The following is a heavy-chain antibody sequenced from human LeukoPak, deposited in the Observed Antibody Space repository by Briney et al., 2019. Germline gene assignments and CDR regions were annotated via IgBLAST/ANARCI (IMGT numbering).Heavy chain of an antibody. D-gene: IGHD5-12*01. J-gene: IGHJ4*02. CDR1: GFTFSSYG. Sequence: GGSLRPSCAASGFTFSSYGMPWVRQAPGKGLEWVAVIWYDGSNKYYADSVKGRFTISRDNSKNTLYLQMNSLRAEDTAVYYCASGYSGYDYFDYWGQGTLVTVSS. CDR2: IWYDGSNK. CDR3: ASGYSGYDYFDY. V-gene: IGHV3-33*01.